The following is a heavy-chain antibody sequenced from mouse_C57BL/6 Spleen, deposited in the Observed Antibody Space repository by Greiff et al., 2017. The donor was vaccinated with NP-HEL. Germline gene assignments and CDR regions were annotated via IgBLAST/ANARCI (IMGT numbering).Heavy chain of an antibody. D-gene: IGHD1-1*01. CDR2: ISSGGSYT. CDR1: GFTFSSYG. CDR3: AREGNYGSSLGV. V-gene: IGHV5-6*02. J-gene: IGHJ1*03. Sequence: DVMLVESGGDLVKPGGSLKLSCAASGFTFSSYGMSWVRQTPDKRLEWVATISSGGSYTYYPDSVKGRFTIARDNAKNTLYLQMSSLKSEDTAMYYCAREGNYGSSLGVWGTGTTVTVSS.